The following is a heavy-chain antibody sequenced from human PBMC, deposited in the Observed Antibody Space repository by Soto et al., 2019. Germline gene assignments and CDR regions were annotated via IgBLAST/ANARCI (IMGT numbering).Heavy chain of an antibody. D-gene: IGHD3-9*01. V-gene: IGHV1-58*02. J-gene: IGHJ5*02. CDR1: GFTFTSSA. Sequence: ASVKLSCKASGFTFTSSAMQWVRQARRQRLEWIGWIVVGSGNTNYAQKFQERVTITRDMSTSTAYMELSSLRSEDTAVYYCAAVLRYFDWLSPLGPWGQGTLVTVSS. CDR2: IVVGSGNT. CDR3: AAVLRYFDWLSPLGP.